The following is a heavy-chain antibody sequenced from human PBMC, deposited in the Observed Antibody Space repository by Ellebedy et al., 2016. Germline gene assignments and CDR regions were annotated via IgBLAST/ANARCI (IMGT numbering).Heavy chain of an antibody. CDR2: ISSSSSTI. CDR1: GFTFSSYS. CDR3: ASPPGGYSYGWDYYYMDV. Sequence: GGSLRLSXAASGFTFSSYSMNWVRQAPGKGLEWVSYISSSSSTIYYADSVKGRFTISRDNAKNSLYLQMNSLRAEDTAVYYCASPPGGYSYGWDYYYMDVWGKGTTVTVSS. D-gene: IGHD5-18*01. V-gene: IGHV3-48*01. J-gene: IGHJ6*03.